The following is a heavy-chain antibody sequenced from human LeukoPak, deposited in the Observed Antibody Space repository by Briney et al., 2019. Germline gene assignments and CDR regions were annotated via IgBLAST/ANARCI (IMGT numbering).Heavy chain of an antibody. D-gene: IGHD2-21*02. V-gene: IGHV1-2*02. Sequence: ASVKVSCKASGYMFTGYYMHWVRQAPGQGLGWMGWINPNSGDTNYAQKFQGRVTMTRDTSISTAYMELSSLRSDDTAVYYCARGYCSGDCFTLFDYWGQGTLVTVSS. J-gene: IGHJ4*02. CDR1: GYMFTGYY. CDR3: ARGYCSGDCFTLFDY. CDR2: INPNSGDT.